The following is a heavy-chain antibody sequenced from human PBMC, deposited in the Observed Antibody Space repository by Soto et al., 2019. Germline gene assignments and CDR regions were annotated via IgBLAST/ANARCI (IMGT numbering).Heavy chain of an antibody. V-gene: IGHV3-21*01. CDR1: GFSFSRNS. CDR3: ARDTLRGDFDY. CDR2: ISSGSAYI. Sequence: PVGSLRLSCAVSGFSFSRNSMHWVRQAPGKGLEWVSSISSGSAYIFYADSVKGRFTISRDNAKNSLYLQMNSLRAEDTAVYYCARDTLRGDFDYWGQGTLVTVSS. D-gene: IGHD3-16*01. J-gene: IGHJ4*02.